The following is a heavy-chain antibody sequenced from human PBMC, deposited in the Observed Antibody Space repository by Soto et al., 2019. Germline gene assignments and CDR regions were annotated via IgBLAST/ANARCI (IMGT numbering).Heavy chain of an antibody. Sequence: GSLRLSCAASGFTVSSNYMSWVRQAPGKGLEWVSVIYSGGSTYYADSVKGRFTISRDNSKNTLYLQMNSLRAEDMAVYYCARSMGFGELKAWGQGTLVTVSS. J-gene: IGHJ5*02. CDR3: ARSMGFGELKA. D-gene: IGHD3-10*01. CDR1: GFTVSSNY. V-gene: IGHV3-53*01. CDR2: IYSGGST.